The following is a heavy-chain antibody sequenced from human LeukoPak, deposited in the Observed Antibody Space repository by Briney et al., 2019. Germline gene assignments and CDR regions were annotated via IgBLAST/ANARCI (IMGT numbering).Heavy chain of an antibody. D-gene: IGHD1-1*01. Sequence: SETLSLTCTVSDGAIAGYSWSWIRQAPGKGLEWIGYIYYSGDTNYNPSLQSRVTVSVDTSKNQFSLRLNSVTAADTALYYCARDSLRIQSGTTPWGQGTLVTVSS. CDR2: IYYSGDT. CDR3: ARDSLRIQSGTTP. V-gene: IGHV4-59*12. J-gene: IGHJ5*02. CDR1: DGAIAGYS.